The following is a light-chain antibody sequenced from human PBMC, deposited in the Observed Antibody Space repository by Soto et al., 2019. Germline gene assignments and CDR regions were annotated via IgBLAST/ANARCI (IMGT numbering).Light chain of an antibody. J-gene: IGKJ4*01. V-gene: IGKV3-20*01. CDR1: QSVRSSY. Sequence: EIVLTQSPGTLSLSPGERATLSCRASQSVRSSYLAWYQQKPGQAPRLLIYGASSRATGIPDRFSGSGSGTDFTLTISRLEPEAFAVYYCQQYGSSTLTFGGGTKVEIK. CDR2: GAS. CDR3: QQYGSSTLT.